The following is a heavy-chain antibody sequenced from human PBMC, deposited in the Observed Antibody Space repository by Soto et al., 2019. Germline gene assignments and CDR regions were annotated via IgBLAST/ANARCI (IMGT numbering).Heavy chain of an antibody. Sequence: EVQLLESGGGLVQPGGSLRLSCAASGFTFSSYAMSWVRQAPGKGLEWVSAISGSGGSTYYADSVKGRFTISRDNSKTTLYLQMNCGRAEDTAVYYCAKGSRRDSWGYYPYHFDYWGQGTPVTVSS. CDR1: GFTFSSYA. CDR2: ISGSGGST. D-gene: IGHD1-26*01. CDR3: AKGSRRDSWGYYPYHFDY. J-gene: IGHJ4*02. V-gene: IGHV3-23*01.